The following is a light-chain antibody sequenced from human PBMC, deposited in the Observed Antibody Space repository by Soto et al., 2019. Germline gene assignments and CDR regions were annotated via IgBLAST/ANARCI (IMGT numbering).Light chain of an antibody. Sequence: QSVLTQPPSVSAAPGQKVTISCSGSCSNIGGNSVSWYQQLPGTAPKLLIYDDNKRPSGIPDRFSGSKSGTSATLGITGFQTGDEADYYCGSWDSSLSAYVFGTGTKVTVL. CDR3: GSWDSSLSAYV. V-gene: IGLV1-51*01. CDR1: CSNIGGNS. CDR2: DDN. J-gene: IGLJ1*01.